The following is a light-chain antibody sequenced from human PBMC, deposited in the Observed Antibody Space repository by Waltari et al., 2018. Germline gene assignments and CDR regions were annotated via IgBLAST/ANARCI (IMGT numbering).Light chain of an antibody. Sequence: CRASQTIHNNCVVWYQQKPGQAPRLLIHGASSRATGFPDRFSGSGSGTDFTLTISSLEPEDVAVYYCQQYDGSVLTFGGGTKVEI. CDR3: QQYDGSVLT. CDR2: GAS. J-gene: IGKJ4*01. V-gene: IGKV3-20*01. CDR1: QTIHNNC.